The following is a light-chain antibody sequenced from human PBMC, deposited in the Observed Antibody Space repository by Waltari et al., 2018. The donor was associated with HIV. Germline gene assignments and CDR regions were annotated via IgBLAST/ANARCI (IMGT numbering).Light chain of an antibody. V-gene: IGLV2-8*01. Sequence: QSALTQPPSASGSPGQSVTISCTGSSSDVGGHDSVSWYQQYPGKAPKLMIHEVNKRPSGVPDRFSGSKSGNTASLTVSGLQAEDEADYYCSSYAGRNNLVFGGGTKLTVL. CDR3: SSYAGRNNLV. CDR1: SSDVGGHDS. J-gene: IGLJ2*01. CDR2: EVN.